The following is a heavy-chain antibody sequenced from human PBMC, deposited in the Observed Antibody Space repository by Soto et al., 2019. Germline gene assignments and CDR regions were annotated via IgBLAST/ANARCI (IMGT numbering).Heavy chain of an antibody. CDR1: GFTFSSYA. D-gene: IGHD5-12*01. CDR2: ISDSGYTT. J-gene: IGHJ4*01. CDR3: ARPDRDGYNYDY. V-gene: IGHV3-23*01. Sequence: GGSLRLSCAASGFTFSSYAMNWVRQAPGKGLEWVSGISDSGYTTYYADSVKGRFTISRDNSKNTLFLQMNSLRAEDTAVYFCARPDRDGYNYDYWGQGTLVTVSS.